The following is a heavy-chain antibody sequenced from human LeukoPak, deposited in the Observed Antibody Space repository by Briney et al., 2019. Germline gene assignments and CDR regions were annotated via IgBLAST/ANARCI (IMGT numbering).Heavy chain of an antibody. CDR1: GSMYNYY. D-gene: IGHD4-17*01. Sequence: SQTLSLTCTVSGSMYNYYWSWIRQPPGKGLEWIGYIYFSGSTNYNPSLKSRVTISVDTSKNQFSLKLSSVTAADTAVYYCARDVPYRYGDHGFDPWGQGTLVTVSS. J-gene: IGHJ5*02. V-gene: IGHV4-59*01. CDR3: ARDVPYRYGDHGFDP. CDR2: IYFSGST.